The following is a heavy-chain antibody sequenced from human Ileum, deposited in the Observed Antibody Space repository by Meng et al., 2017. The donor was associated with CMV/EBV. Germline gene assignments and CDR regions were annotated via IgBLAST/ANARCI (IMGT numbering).Heavy chain of an antibody. CDR1: GFSFSYYW. D-gene: IGHD1-14*01. V-gene: IGHV3-74*03. J-gene: IGHJ5*01. Sequence: VVSGGGLLRPGGSLTLSCPDSGFSFSYYWMHWVRQAPGEGPVWVSRIDTDGTVTSYAESVRGRFTISRDNSKNTLYLQMNDLRAGDSGVYYCVRDLVGNRDSWGHGTLVTVSS. CDR3: VRDLVGNRDS. CDR2: IDTDGTVT.